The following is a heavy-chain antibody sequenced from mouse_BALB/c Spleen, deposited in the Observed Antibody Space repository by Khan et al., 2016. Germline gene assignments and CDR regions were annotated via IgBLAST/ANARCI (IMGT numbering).Heavy chain of an antibody. J-gene: IGHJ2*01. Sequence: EVQLQESGPSLVKPSQTLSLTCSVTGYSITSGYWNWIRKFPGNKLEYMGYISTSGSTYYNPSLKSRLSITPDTSTNQYFLQLNSGTTEDTATYNSATCEGGLFEYWGQGTTLTVSS. V-gene: IGHV3-8*02. CDR3: ATCEGGLFEY. D-gene: IGHD1-1*02. CDR2: ISTSGST. CDR1: GYSITSGY.